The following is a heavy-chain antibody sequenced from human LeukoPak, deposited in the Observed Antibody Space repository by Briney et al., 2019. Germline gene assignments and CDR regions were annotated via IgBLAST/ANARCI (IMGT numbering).Heavy chain of an antibody. Sequence: QPGGSLRLSCAASGFPFSSYAMNWFRQAPGKGLEWVSVIAGSDGFTQYADSVKGRFTISRDNSKNTVYLQMNRLRVEDTALYYCVRSLDYWGQGTLVTVSS. J-gene: IGHJ4*02. CDR1: GFPFSSYA. CDR2: IAGSDGFT. V-gene: IGHV3-23*01. CDR3: VRSLDY.